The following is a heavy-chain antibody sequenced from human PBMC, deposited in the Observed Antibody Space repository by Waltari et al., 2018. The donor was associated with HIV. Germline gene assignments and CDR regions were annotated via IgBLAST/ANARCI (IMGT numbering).Heavy chain of an antibody. CDR1: GFTVSRNY. J-gene: IGHJ4*02. V-gene: IGHV3-53*02. Sequence: EVQLVETGGGLIQPGGSLRLSCAASGFTVSRNYMSWVRQAPGKGLEWVSVIYSGGSTYYADSVKGRFTISRDNSKNTLYLQMNSLRAEDTAVYYCARAGRGGGEYYFDYWGQGTLVTVSS. CDR2: IYSGGST. D-gene: IGHD3-16*01. CDR3: ARAGRGGGEYYFDY.